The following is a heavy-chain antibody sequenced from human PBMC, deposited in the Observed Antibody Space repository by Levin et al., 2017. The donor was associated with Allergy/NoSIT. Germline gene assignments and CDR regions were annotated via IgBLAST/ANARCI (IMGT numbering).Heavy chain of an antibody. Sequence: SETLSLTCTVSYGSISSGDYYWSWIRQPPGKGLEWIGYIYYSGNTYSNPSLKSRVTISVDTSKNQFSLQLSSVTAADTAVYYCARGGGHYSGSGSYFEYWGQGTLVTVSS. D-gene: IGHD3-10*01. CDR2: IYYSGNT. J-gene: IGHJ4*02. CDR3: ARGGGHYSGSGSYFEY. CDR1: YGSISSGDYY. V-gene: IGHV4-30-4*01.